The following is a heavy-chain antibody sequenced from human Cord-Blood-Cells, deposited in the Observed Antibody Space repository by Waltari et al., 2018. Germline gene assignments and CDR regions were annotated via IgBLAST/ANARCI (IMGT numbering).Heavy chain of an antibody. CDR1: GFTFSSYA. V-gene: IGHV3-30-3*01. J-gene: IGHJ5*02. D-gene: IGHD3-10*02. CDR3: ARSVRGAGSP. CDR2: ISYDGSNK. Sequence: QVQLVESGGGVVQPGRSLRLSCAASGFTFSSYAMHWVRQAPGKGREWVAVISYDGSNKYYADSVKGRFTISRDNSKNTLYLQMNSLRAEDTAVYYCARSVRGAGSPWGQGTLVTVSS.